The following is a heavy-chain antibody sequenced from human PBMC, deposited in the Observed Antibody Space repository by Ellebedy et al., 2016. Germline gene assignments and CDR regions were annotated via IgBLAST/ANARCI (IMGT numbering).Heavy chain of an antibody. V-gene: IGHV1-46*01. D-gene: IGHD2-2*01. CDR2: INPSGGST. J-gene: IGHJ5*02. CDR3: AREGRAAMPLSAFDP. CDR1: GYTFTSYY. Sequence: ASLKVSCXASGYTFTSYYMHWVRQAPGQGLEWMGIINPSGGSTSYAQKFQGRVTMTRDTSTSTVYMELSSLRSEDTAVYYCAREGRAAMPLSAFDPWGQGTLVTVSS.